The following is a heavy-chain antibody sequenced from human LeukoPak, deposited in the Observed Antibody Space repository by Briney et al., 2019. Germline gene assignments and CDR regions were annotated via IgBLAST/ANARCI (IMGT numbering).Heavy chain of an antibody. J-gene: IGHJ3*02. CDR1: GFTFSSYS. V-gene: IGHV3-21*01. Sequence: PGGSLRLSCAASGFTFSSYSMNWVRQAPGKGLEWVSSISSSSSYIYYADSVKGRFTISRDNAKNSLYLQMNSLRAEDTAVYYCARIGPLADSGGDDAFDIWGQGTMVTVSS. D-gene: IGHD3-22*01. CDR3: ARIGPLADSGGDDAFDI. CDR2: ISSSSSYI.